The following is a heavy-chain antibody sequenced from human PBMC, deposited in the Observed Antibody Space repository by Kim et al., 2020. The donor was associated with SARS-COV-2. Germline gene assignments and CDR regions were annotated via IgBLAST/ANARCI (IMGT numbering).Heavy chain of an antibody. CDR1: GYTLTELS. D-gene: IGHD6-19*01. CDR3: ATAIAVAGTTIYYYYGMDV. Sequence: ASVKVSCKVSGYTLTELSMHWVRQAPGKGLEWMGGFDPEDGETIYAQKFQGRVTMTEDTSTDTAYMELSSLRSEDTAVYYCATAIAVAGTTIYYYYGMDVWGQGTTATVSS. CDR2: FDPEDGET. J-gene: IGHJ6*02. V-gene: IGHV1-24*01.